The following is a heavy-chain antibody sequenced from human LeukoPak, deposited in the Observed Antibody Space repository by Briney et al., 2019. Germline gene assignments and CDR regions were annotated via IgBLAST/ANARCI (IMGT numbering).Heavy chain of an antibody. CDR2: IYTSRST. CDR3: ARGRSSGYYDSSGFNGADAFDI. CDR1: GGSISSYY. J-gene: IGHJ3*02. Sequence: SETLSLTCTVSGGSISSYYWSWIRQPAARGLEGMGRIYTSRSTNYNPSLKSRVTMSVATSKNQFSLKLSPVTAADTAVYYCARGRSSGYYDSSGFNGADAFDIWGQGTMVTVSS. D-gene: IGHD3-22*01. V-gene: IGHV4-4*07.